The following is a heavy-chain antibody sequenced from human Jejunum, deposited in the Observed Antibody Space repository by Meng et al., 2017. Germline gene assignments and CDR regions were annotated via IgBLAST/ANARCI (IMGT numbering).Heavy chain of an antibody. D-gene: IGHD4-17*01. CDR2: AST. V-gene: IGHV4-61*08. CDR3: TTDLQFGDYGLDH. Sequence: QGQLQESGPGLVRPSETLSLICTVSGGSVSRAGYQWGWIRQPPGKGLEWIGYASTNYNPSLKSRVTISLDTSRNQFSLSLSSVTAADTAVYYCTTDLQFGDYGLDHWGQGTLVTVSS. J-gene: IGHJ4*02. CDR1: GGSVSRAGYQ.